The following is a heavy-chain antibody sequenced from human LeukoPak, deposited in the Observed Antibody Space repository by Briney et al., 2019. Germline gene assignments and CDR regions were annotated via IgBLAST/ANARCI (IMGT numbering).Heavy chain of an antibody. Sequence: ASVKVSCKASGYTFTSYGISWVRQAPGQGLEWMGWISAYNGNTNYAQKLQGRVTMTTDTSTSTAYMELRSLRSDDTAVYYCARVKGPAYGSGWYYFDYWGQGTLVTVSS. CDR3: ARVKGPAYGSGWYYFDY. V-gene: IGHV1-18*01. CDR1: GYTFTSYG. D-gene: IGHD6-19*01. J-gene: IGHJ4*02. CDR2: ISAYNGNT.